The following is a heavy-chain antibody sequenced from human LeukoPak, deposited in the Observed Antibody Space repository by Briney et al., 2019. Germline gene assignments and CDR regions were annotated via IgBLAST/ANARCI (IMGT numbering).Heavy chain of an antibody. CDR2: ILYSGSS. CDR1: GGSISGYS. D-gene: IGHD3-10*01. CDR3: ARETYYGSGFYFDF. V-gene: IGHV4-59*01. Sequence: SETLSLTCTVSGGSISGYSWSWIRQPPGKGLEWIGFILYSGSSNYSPSLKSRITLSIDTSKNQFSLRLSSVTAADTAVYYCARETYYGSGFYFDFWGQGTLITVSS. J-gene: IGHJ4*02.